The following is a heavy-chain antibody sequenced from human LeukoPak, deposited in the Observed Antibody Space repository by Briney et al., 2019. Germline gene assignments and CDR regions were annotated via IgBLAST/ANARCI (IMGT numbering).Heavy chain of an antibody. CDR2: ISGSGGST. V-gene: IGHV3-23*01. CDR1: GFTFSSYA. CDR3: AKGYYDYVWGSYYFDY. Sequence: GGSLRLSCAASGFTFSSYAMSWVRQAPGKGLEWVSAISGSGGSTYYADSVKGRFTISRDNSRDTLYLQMNSLRAEDTAIYYCAKGYYDYVWGSYYFDYWGQGTLVTVSS. J-gene: IGHJ4*02. D-gene: IGHD3-16*01.